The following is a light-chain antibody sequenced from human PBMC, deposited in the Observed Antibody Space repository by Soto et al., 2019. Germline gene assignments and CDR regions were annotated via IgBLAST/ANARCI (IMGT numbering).Light chain of an antibody. CDR1: QSVSSTY. Sequence: DIVLTQSPGTLSLSPGERATLSCRASQSVSSTYLAWYQHKPDQAPRLLIYGASSRATGIPDRFSGSGAGTVFPLTISRLEHDDVAVYYCQQYGSSPYNFGHGTKLEIK. V-gene: IGKV3-20*01. CDR2: GAS. J-gene: IGKJ2*01. CDR3: QQYGSSPYN.